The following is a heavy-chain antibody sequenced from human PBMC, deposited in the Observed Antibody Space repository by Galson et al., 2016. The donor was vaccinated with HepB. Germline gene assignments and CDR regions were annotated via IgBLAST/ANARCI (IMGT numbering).Heavy chain of an antibody. V-gene: IGHV3-7*01. Sequence: SLRLSCADPTFTFSNYRMTWVRQAPGKGLEWVANIKPDGSEKYYVDSVKGRFTISRDNAKNSLYLQMNSLRAEDTAVYYCARRSCTAGRCYSASYLCFDSWGQGTLVTVSS. CDR2: IKPDGSEK. CDR1: TFTFSNYR. D-gene: IGHD2-15*01. J-gene: IGHJ4*02. CDR3: ARRSCTAGRCYSASYLCFDS.